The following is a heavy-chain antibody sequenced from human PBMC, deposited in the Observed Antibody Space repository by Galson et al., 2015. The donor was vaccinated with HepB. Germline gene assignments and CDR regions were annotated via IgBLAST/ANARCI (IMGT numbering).Heavy chain of an antibody. J-gene: IGHJ6*02. V-gene: IGHV1-2*02. D-gene: IGHD6-13*01. Sequence: GQGLEWMGWINPNSGGTNYAQKFQGRVTMTRDTSISTAYMELSRLRSDDTAVYYCARDQGSSWPDYYYYYGMDVWGQGTTVTVSS. CDR2: INPNSGGT. CDR3: ARDQGSSWPDYYYYYGMDV.